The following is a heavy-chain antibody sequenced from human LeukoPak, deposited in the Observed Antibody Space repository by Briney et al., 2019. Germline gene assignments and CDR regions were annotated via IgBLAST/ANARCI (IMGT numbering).Heavy chain of an antibody. D-gene: IGHD1-14*01. V-gene: IGHV3-64*01. CDR1: GFTFSSYA. Sequence: GGSLRLSCAASGFTFSSYAMHWVRQAPGKGLEYVSAISSSGGSTYYANSVKGRFTISRDNSKNTLYLQMGSLRAEDMAVYYCARGSLNPYYDYWGQGTLVTVSS. CDR2: ISSSGGST. CDR3: ARGSLNPYYDY. J-gene: IGHJ4*02.